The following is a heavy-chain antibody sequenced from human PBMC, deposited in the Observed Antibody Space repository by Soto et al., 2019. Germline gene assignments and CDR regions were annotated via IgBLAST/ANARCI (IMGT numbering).Heavy chain of an antibody. CDR3: ARVDIIAADGRLNYGMDV. D-gene: IGHD6-13*01. CDR1: GGSFSGYY. Sequence: SETLSLTCAVYGGSFSGYYWSWIRQPPGKGLEWIGEINHSGSTNYNPPLKSRVTISVDTSKNQFSLKLSSVTAADTAVYYCARVDIIAADGRLNYGMDVWGQGTTVTVSS. CDR2: INHSGST. J-gene: IGHJ6*02. V-gene: IGHV4-34*01.